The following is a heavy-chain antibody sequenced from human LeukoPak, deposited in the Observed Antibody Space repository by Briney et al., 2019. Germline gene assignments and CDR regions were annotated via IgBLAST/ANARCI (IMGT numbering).Heavy chain of an antibody. CDR3: ARRRYDFWSGSPLDY. CDR1: GSSISSGYY. D-gene: IGHD3-3*01. CDR2: IYHSGST. Sequence: SETLSLTCAVSGSSISSGYYWDWIRQPPAQGLEWIGSIYHSGSTDYNTSLKGRVTISLDMSKNQFSLRLRSVTAADTAMYYCARRRYDFWSGSPLDYWGRGTLVTASS. V-gene: IGHV4-38-2*01. J-gene: IGHJ4*02.